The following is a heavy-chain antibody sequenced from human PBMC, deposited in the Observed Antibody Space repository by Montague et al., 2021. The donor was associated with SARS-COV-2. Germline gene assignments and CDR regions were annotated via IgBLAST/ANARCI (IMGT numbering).Heavy chain of an antibody. Sequence: TLSLTCTVSGGSIRSGIYYWSWIRQPAGKGLEWIGRIYTNGSTNYNPSLNSRVTISVDTSKNQFSLKLSSVTAADTAVYYCARGTTVSSSGYYTGWFDPWGQGTLVTVSS. CDR3: ARGTTVSSSGYYTGWFDP. D-gene: IGHD3-3*01. V-gene: IGHV4-61*02. J-gene: IGHJ5*02. CDR1: GGSIRSGIYY. CDR2: IYTNGST.